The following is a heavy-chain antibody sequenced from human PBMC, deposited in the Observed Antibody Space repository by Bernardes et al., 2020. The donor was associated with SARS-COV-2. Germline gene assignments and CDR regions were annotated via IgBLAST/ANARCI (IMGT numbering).Heavy chain of an antibody. Sequence: VSGGSFEGYFWSWIRQSPKKGLEFIGEVIDTGSTNYNPSLKRRVTLSADKSKRQFSLNLSSLTAADNGLYYCARRRIGVTVWFDAWGQGILVTVSS. CDR3: ARRRIGVTVWFDA. V-gene: IGHV4-34*12. J-gene: IGHJ5*02. CDR1: GGSFEGYF. CDR2: VIDTGST. D-gene: IGHD6-19*01.